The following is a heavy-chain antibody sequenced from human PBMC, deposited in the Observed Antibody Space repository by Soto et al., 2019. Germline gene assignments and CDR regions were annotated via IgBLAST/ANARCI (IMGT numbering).Heavy chain of an antibody. Sequence: EVQLVESGEGLVQPGRSLRLSCAASGFTFDDYAMHWVRQAPGKGLEWVSGISWNSGSIGYADSVKGRFTISRDNAKNSLYMQMNSLRAEDTALYYCAKDIKAVGGTKGCAFDIWGQGTMVTVSS. CDR3: AKDIKAVGGTKGCAFDI. V-gene: IGHV3-9*01. CDR2: ISWNSGSI. CDR1: GFTFDDYA. D-gene: IGHD6-19*01. J-gene: IGHJ3*02.